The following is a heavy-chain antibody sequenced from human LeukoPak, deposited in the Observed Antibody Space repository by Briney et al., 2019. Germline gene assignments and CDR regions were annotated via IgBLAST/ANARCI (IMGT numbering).Heavy chain of an antibody. J-gene: IGHJ6*03. D-gene: IGHD1-1*01. CDR1: GFTLSDYY. V-gene: IGHV3-7*01. CDR3: ARDRLLEDRDYHYYYYMDV. Sequence: GGSLSLSCAAAGFTLSDYYMGWISQAPGEGLEWVAKIKQDGSEKYYVDSVKGRFTIARDNAKNSLSLQMNSLRAEDTAVYYCARDRLLEDRDYHYYYYMDVWGIGTTVTVSS. CDR2: IKQDGSEK.